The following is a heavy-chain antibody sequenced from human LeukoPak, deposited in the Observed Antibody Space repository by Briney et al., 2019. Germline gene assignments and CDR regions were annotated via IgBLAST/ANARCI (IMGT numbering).Heavy chain of an antibody. CDR3: AREDYYDSSGYYYRLWAFDI. CDR2: IIPIFGTA. Sequence: ASVKVSCKASGGTFSSYAISWVRQAPGQGLEWMGGIIPIFGTANYAQKFQGRVTITTDESTSTAYMELSSLRSEHTAVYYCAREDYYDSSGYYYRLWAFDIWGQGTMVTVSS. V-gene: IGHV1-69*05. D-gene: IGHD3-22*01. J-gene: IGHJ3*02. CDR1: GGTFSSYA.